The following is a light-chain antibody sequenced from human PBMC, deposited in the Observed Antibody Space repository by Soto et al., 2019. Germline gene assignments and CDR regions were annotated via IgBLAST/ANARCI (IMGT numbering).Light chain of an antibody. V-gene: IGKV2-28*01. CDR2: LGS. CDR1: QSLLHNNGRNY. Sequence: VMTLSPLSLPVTPGDAASTCCGSPQSLLHNNGRNYLDWYLQKPGQAPQLLIFLGSNRASGVPDRFSGSGSGTDFTLKIRRVEAEDAGVYYCKQVLQWPLTFGQGTRLEIK. J-gene: IGKJ5*01. CDR3: KQVLQWPLT.